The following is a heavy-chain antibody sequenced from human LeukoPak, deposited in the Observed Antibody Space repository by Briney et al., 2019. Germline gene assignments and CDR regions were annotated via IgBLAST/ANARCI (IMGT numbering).Heavy chain of an antibody. CDR2: IYTSGST. J-gene: IGHJ4*02. CDR1: GGPIRNYY. V-gene: IGHV4-4*07. CDR3: AREGNRRYDY. Sequence: SETLSLTCTVSGGPIRNYYWSWIRQPAGKGLEWIGHIYTSGSTNYNPSLKSRVAMSMDTSKNQFSLKLTSLTAADTAVYFCAREGNRRYDYWGQGTLVTVSS.